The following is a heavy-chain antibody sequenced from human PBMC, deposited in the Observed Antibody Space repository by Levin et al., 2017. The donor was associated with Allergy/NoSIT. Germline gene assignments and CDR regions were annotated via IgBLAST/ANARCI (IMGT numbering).Heavy chain of an antibody. CDR1: GFTFCDYY. CDR2: ISSSGSTI. V-gene: IGHV3-11*01. J-gene: IGHJ4*02. Sequence: GESLKISCAASGFTFCDYYMSWIRQAPGKGLEWVSYISSSGSTIYYADSVKGRFTISRDNAKNSLYLQMNSLRAEDTAVYYCARDSSGYPDYWGQGTLVTVSS. CDR3: ARDSSGYPDY. D-gene: IGHD3-22*01.